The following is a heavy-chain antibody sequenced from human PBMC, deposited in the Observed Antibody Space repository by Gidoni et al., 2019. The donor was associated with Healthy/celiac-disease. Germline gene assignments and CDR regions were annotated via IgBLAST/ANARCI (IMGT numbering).Heavy chain of an antibody. CDR1: GFTFSSYA. Sequence: QVQLVESGGGVVQPGRSLRTSCAASGFTFSSYAMHWVRQAPGKGLEWGAVISYDGSNKYYADSVKGRFTIYRDNSKNTLYLQMNSLRAEDTAVYYCASGDYGDFFDYWGQGTLVTVSS. D-gene: IGHD4-17*01. CDR3: ASGDYGDFFDY. J-gene: IGHJ4*02. CDR2: ISYDGSNK. V-gene: IGHV3-30*01.